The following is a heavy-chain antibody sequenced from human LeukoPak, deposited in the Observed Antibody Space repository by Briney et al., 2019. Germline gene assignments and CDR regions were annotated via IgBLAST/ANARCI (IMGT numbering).Heavy chain of an antibody. CDR1: GGTFSSYA. CDR2: IIPIFGTA. J-gene: IGHJ3*02. CDR3: ARGTTGDAFDI. Sequence: ASVKVSCKASGGTFSSYAVSWVRQAPGQGLEWMGGIIPIFGTANYAQKFQGRVTITADESTSTAYMELSSLRSEDTAVYYCARGTTGDAFDIWGQGTMVTVSS. V-gene: IGHV1-69*13. D-gene: IGHD1-7*01.